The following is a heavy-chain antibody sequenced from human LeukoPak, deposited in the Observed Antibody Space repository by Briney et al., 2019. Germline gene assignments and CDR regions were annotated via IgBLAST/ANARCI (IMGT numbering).Heavy chain of an antibody. CDR3: ARENSGSTGDFDY. D-gene: IGHD3-10*01. CDR1: GYTFTGYF. CDR2: INPNSGGT. J-gene: IGHJ4*02. V-gene: IGHV1-2*02. Sequence: ASVKVSCKASGYTFTGYFMHGVRQAPGHGLEWMGWINPNSGGTNYAQKFQGRVTMTRDTSISTAYMELSRLRSDDTAVYYCARENSGSTGDFDYWGQGTLVTVSS.